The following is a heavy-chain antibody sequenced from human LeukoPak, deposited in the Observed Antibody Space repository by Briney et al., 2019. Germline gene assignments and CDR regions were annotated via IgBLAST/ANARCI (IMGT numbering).Heavy chain of an antibody. CDR1: GFIFSTYS. Sequence: GGSLRLSCAASGFIFSTYSINWVRQAPGKGLEWVSHISSSSSSIYYADSVKGRFTISRDNAKNSLYLQMNSLRDEDTAVYYCARSGYGSSWYFFDYWGQGTLVTVSS. D-gene: IGHD6-13*01. J-gene: IGHJ4*02. CDR3: ARSGYGSSWYFFDY. V-gene: IGHV3-48*02. CDR2: ISSSSSSI.